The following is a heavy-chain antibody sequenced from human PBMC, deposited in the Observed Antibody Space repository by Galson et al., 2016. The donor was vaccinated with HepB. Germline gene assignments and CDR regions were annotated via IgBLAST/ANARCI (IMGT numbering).Heavy chain of an antibody. CDR2: IYWDDDK. D-gene: IGHD4-23*01. CDR1: GFSLSTNGMG. J-gene: IGHJ4*02. V-gene: IGHV2-5*02. CDR3: AHTPYGGNSADYFDY. Sequence: PALVKPTQTLTLTCTFSGFSLSTNGMGVGRIRQPPGKALEWLALIYWDDDKRYSPSLRSRLTINKDTSKNQVVLKMTNMDPVDTAAYYCAHTPYGGNSADYFDYWGQGTLVTVSS.